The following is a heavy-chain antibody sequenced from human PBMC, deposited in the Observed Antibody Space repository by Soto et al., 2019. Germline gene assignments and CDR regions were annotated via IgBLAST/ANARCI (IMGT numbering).Heavy chain of an antibody. CDR2: IWYDGGNK. V-gene: IGHV3-33*01. CDR3: ARDGQWLPRDGLRSSYYSDY. D-gene: IGHD6-19*01. Sequence: QVQLVESGGGVVQPGRSLRLYCAASGFNFSSYVMHWVRQAPGKGLEWVAVIWYDGGNKYYADSVKGRFTISRDNSKNTLYLQMNSLRAEDTAVYYCARDGQWLPRDGLRSSYYSDYWGQGTLVIVSS. J-gene: IGHJ4*02. CDR1: GFNFSSYV.